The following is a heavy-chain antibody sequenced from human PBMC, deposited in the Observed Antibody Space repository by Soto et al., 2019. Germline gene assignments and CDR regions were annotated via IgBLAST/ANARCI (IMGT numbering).Heavy chain of an antibody. CDR3: ARDSYDILTSQKRDFDF. J-gene: IGHJ4*02. CDR2: ISWDGGIT. D-gene: IGHD3-9*01. Sequence: VHLVESGGGVVEPGGSLRLSCAASGFTFEDYTMHWVRQGPGKGPEWISLISWDGGITDYSDSVKGRFISSRDNSKNSLYLQMNSLTSDDAALYFCARDSYDILTSQKRDFDFWGQGTLVTVSS. CDR1: GFTFEDYT. V-gene: IGHV3-43*01.